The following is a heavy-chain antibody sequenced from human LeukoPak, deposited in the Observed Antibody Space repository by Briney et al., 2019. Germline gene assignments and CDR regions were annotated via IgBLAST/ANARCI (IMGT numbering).Heavy chain of an antibody. CDR1: GFIFASYG. V-gene: IGHV3-48*01. Sequence: PGGSLRLSCSASGFIFASYGMNWVRQAPGKGLQWVSYISAGSSNTFYADSAKGRFTISRDDADNSLHLQMNSLSAEDTAVYYCARDAVQAGTPFYFDFWGQGALVTVSS. CDR2: ISAGSSNT. D-gene: IGHD2-15*01. J-gene: IGHJ4*02. CDR3: ARDAVQAGTPFYFDF.